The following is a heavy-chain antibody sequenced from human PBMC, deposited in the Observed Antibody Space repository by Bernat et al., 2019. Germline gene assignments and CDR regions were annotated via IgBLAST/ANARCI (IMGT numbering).Heavy chain of an antibody. CDR2: LNGDGSNP. J-gene: IGHJ4*02. Sequence: EVQLVESGGGLVQPGGSLRLSCAASGITFSLFSMPWVRQVPGKGLVFVSRLNGDGSNPTYADYVKGRFTISRDNVKNTLYLQMNSQRAEDTAVYYCASLRCSADKCYDDWGQGTLVTVSS. D-gene: IGHD2-8*01. CDR3: ASLRCSADKCYDD. V-gene: IGHV3-74*01. CDR1: GITFSLFS.